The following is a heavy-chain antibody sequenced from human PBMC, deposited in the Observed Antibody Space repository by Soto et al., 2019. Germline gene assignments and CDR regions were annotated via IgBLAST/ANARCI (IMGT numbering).Heavy chain of an antibody. CDR1: ARSISSNTYY. CDR2: IYYSGST. V-gene: IGHV4-39*01. Sequence: QLQLQASGPGLVTPSETLSLTCTVSARSISSNTYYWSWIRQPPGKGLEWIGSIYYSGSTYYNPSLKRQVPLSVDTPKNQFSLKLSSVTAADTAVYYCASYRGYSYGNGFDIWGQGTMVSVSS. D-gene: IGHD5-18*01. J-gene: IGHJ3*02. CDR3: ASYRGYSYGNGFDI.